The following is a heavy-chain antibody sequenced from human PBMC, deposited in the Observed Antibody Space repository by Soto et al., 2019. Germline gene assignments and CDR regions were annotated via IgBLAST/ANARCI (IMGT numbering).Heavy chain of an antibody. V-gene: IGHV3-74*01. D-gene: IGHD3-3*01. CDR3: ARPPVDTITSLDY. J-gene: IGHJ4*02. CDR1: GFTFSRYW. CDR2: INSDGSSI. Sequence: EVQLVESGGDLVQPGGFLRLSCATSGFTFSRYWMHWVRQVPGKGLVWVSRINSDGSSISYSDSVKGRFTISRDNAKNTLYLQMNRLRVEDTVVYYCARPPVDTITSLDYWGQGTLVTVSS.